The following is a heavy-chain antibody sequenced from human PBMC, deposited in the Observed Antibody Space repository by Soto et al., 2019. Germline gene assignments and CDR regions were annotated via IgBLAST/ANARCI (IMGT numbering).Heavy chain of an antibody. D-gene: IGHD1-26*01. V-gene: IGHV5-51*01. CDR1: GYSFTSYW. CDR3: ARGVAVGSVYDAFDI. Sequence: PGESLKISCKGSGYSFTSYWIGWVRQMPGKGLEWIGVIYPGDSDTRYSPSFQGQVTISADKSISTAYLQWSSLKASDTAMYYCARGVAVGSVYDAFDIWGQGTMVTVSS. CDR2: IYPGDSDT. J-gene: IGHJ3*02.